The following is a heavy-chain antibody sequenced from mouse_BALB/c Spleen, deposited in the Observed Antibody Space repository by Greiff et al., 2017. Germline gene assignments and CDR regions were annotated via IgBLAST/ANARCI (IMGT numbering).Heavy chain of an antibody. CDR2: ISSGSSTI. D-gene: IGHD1-1*01. J-gene: IGHJ4*01. Sequence: EVQRVESGGGLVQPGGSRKLSCAASGFTFSSFGMHWVRQAPEKGLEWVAYISSGSSTIYYADTVKGRFTISRDNPKNTLFLQMTSLRSEDTAMYYCARSYGSSWGAMDYWGQGTSVTVSS. V-gene: IGHV5-17*02. CDR3: ARSYGSSWGAMDY. CDR1: GFTFSSFG.